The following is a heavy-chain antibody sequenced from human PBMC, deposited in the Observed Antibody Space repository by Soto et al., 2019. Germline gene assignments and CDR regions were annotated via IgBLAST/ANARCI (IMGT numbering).Heavy chain of an antibody. CDR2: ISWNSVST. CDR1: GFIFDNYA. D-gene: IGHD2-15*01. CDR3: AKDWVYCSGGSCPRPFDY. V-gene: IGHV3-9*01. Sequence: GGSLRLSCAASGFIFDNYAMHWVRQTPGKGLEWVSGISWNSVSTDYADSVKGRFTISRDNAKNTLSLQMNSLRAEDTAVYYCAKDWVYCSGGSCPRPFDYWGQGTLVTVSS. J-gene: IGHJ4*02.